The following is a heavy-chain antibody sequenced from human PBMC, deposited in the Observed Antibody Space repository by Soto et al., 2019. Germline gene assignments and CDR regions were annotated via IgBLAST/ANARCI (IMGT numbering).Heavy chain of an antibody. CDR2: ISGSGGNTT. Sequence: GSLRLSCAASGFTFSSHAMSWVRQAPGKGLEWVSAISGSGGNTTYYADSVKGRFTISRDNSKNTLYLQMNSLRAGDTAIYYCAKFSHGDTVDAFDIWGQGTMVTVSS. CDR3: AKFSHGDTVDAFDI. CDR1: GFTFSSHA. D-gene: IGHD4-17*01. V-gene: IGHV3-23*01. J-gene: IGHJ3*02.